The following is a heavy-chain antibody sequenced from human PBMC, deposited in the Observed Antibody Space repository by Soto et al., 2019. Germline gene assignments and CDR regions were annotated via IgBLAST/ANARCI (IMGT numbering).Heavy chain of an antibody. CDR3: ARGFIVVVPAAQAYYYYYMDV. CDR2: INAGNGNT. D-gene: IGHD2-2*01. J-gene: IGHJ6*03. Sequence: ASVKVSCKASGYTFTSYAMHWVRQAPGQRLEWMGWINAGNGNTKYSQKFQGRVTITRDTSASTAYMELSSLRSEDTAVYYCARGFIVVVPAAQAYYYYYMDVWGKGTTVTVSS. CDR1: GYTFTSYA. V-gene: IGHV1-3*01.